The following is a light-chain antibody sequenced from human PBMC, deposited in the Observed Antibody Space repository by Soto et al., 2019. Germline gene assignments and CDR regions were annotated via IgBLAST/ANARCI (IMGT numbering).Light chain of an antibody. V-gene: IGLV2-14*01. J-gene: IGLJ1*01. CDR2: EVT. CDR3: SSYTTSTTLFYV. Sequence: QSVLTQPASVSGSPGQSITISCTGTISDVGGYNYVSWYQQHPGKAPKLIIYEVTNRPSGVSSRFSGSKSGNTASLTISGLRSEDEAAYYCSSYTTSTTLFYVFGAGTKLTVL. CDR1: ISDVGGYNY.